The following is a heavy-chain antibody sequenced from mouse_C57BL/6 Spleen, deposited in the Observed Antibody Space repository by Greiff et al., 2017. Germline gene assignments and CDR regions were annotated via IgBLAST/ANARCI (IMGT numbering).Heavy chain of an antibody. Sequence: VQLQQPGAELVMPGASVKLSCKASGYTFTSYWMHWVKQRPGQGLEWIGEIDPSDSYTNYNQKFKGKSTLTVDKSSSTAYMQLSSLTSEDSAVYYCARLITTRFDYWGQGTTLTVSS. CDR2: IDPSDSYT. J-gene: IGHJ2*01. CDR1: GYTFTSYW. CDR3: ARLITTRFDY. D-gene: IGHD2-4*01. V-gene: IGHV1-69*01.